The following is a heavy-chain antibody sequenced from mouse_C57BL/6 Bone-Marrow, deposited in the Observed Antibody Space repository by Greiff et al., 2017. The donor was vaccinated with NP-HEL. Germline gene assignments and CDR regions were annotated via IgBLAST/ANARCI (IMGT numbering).Heavy chain of an antibody. V-gene: IGHV1-81*01. CDR3: ARGFITTVVEYYLDY. CDR1: GYTFTSYG. Sequence: QVQLQQSGAELARPGASVKLSCKASGYTFTSYGISWVKQRTGQGLEWIGEIYPRSGNTYYNEKFKGKATLTADKSSSTAYMELRSLTSEDSAVYFCARGFITTVVEYYLDYWGQGTTLTVSS. CDR2: IYPRSGNT. D-gene: IGHD1-1*01. J-gene: IGHJ2*01.